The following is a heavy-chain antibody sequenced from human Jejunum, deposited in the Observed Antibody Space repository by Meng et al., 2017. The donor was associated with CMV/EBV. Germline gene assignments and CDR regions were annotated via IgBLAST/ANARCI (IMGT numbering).Heavy chain of an antibody. Sequence: GFPFSNYYMSWIRLAPGKGLEWISYISGDGSDLFYGDSVRGRFTISRDNAKNSLYLQINSLRVEDTAVYYCARGRVSYTSWSSQGNWGQGALVTVSS. D-gene: IGHD2-2*02. V-gene: IGHV3-11*04. CDR1: GFPFSNYY. CDR2: ISGDGSDL. J-gene: IGHJ4*02. CDR3: ARGRVSYTSWSSQGN.